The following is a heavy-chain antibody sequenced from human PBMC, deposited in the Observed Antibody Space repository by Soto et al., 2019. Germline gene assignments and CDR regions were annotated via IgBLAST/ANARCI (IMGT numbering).Heavy chain of an antibody. V-gene: IGHV3-23*01. CDR1: GFTFSSYA. CDR2: ISGSGGST. Sequence: GGSLRLSCAASGFTFSSYAMSWVRQAPGKGLEWVSAISGSGGSTYYADSVKGRLTISRDNSKNTLYLQMNSLRAEDTAVYYCAKDPVLLWFGELTYFDYWGQGTLVTVSS. J-gene: IGHJ4*02. D-gene: IGHD3-10*01. CDR3: AKDPVLLWFGELTYFDY.